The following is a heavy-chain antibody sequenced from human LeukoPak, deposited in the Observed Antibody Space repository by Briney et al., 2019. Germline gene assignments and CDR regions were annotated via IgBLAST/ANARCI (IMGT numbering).Heavy chain of an antibody. D-gene: IGHD1-26*01. CDR1: GFTFSSYD. J-gene: IGHJ4*02. CDR3: ARGDSGSYYFDY. V-gene: IGHV3-48*03. Sequence: AGGSLRLSCAASGFTFSSYDMNWVRQAPGKGLEWVSYISSSGSTIYYADSVKGRFTISRDNAKNSLYLQMNSLRAEDTAVYYCARGDSGSYYFDYWGQGTLVTVSS. CDR2: ISSSGSTI.